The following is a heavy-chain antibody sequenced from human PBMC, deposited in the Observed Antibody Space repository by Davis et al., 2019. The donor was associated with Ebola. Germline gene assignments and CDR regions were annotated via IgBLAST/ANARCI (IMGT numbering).Heavy chain of an antibody. V-gene: IGHV4-39*07. CDR3: ARLAGSLLQH. Sequence: PSETLSLTCTVSGGSISSSSYYWGWIRQPPGKGLEWIGSIYYSGSTYYNPSLKSRVTISVDTSKNQFSLKLSSVTAADTAVYYCARLAGSLLQHWGQGTLVTVSS. CDR2: IYYSGST. J-gene: IGHJ1*01. CDR1: GGSISSSSYY. D-gene: IGHD2-15*01.